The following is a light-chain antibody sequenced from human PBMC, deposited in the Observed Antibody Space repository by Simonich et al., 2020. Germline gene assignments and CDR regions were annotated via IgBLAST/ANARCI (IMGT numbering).Light chain of an antibody. Sequence: QSALTQPVSVSGSPGQSITISCTGTSSDVSGYNYVSLYQQHPGKAPTLMIYDVSKRPSGVSNRCSGSKSGNTASLTISGLQAEDEADYYCSSYTSSSTLVFGGGTKLTVL. J-gene: IGLJ2*01. CDR2: DVS. CDR3: SSYTSSSTLV. CDR1: SSDVSGYNY. V-gene: IGLV2-14*01.